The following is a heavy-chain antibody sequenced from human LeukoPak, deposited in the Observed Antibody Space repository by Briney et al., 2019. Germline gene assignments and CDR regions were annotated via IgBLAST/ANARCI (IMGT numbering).Heavy chain of an antibody. V-gene: IGHV4-34*01. CDR2: IYYSGST. Sequence: SETLSLTCAVYGGSFSGYYWSWIRQPPGKGLEWIGSIYYSGSTYYNPSLKSRVTISVDKSNNQFFLRLSSVTAADTAVYYCARRGYCSSSSCYSLFDYWGQGTLVTVSS. D-gene: IGHD2-15*01. CDR1: GGSFSGYY. CDR3: ARRGYCSSSSCYSLFDY. J-gene: IGHJ4*02.